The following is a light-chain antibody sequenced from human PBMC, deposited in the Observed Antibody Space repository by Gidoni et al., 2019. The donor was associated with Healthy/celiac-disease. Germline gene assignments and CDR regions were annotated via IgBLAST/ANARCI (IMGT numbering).Light chain of an antibody. CDR2: IAS. CDR3: QRNYNAPLT. CDR1: QGISSY. J-gene: IGKJ4*01. Sequence: DIQFTQSPSSLSASVGDRVTITGRGSQGISSYLNWYRQKPGKVPKLLIYIASNLQSGVPSRFSGSGSGTDFTLTIRSLQPEDVATYYGQRNYNAPLTFGGGTKVEIK. V-gene: IGKV1-27*01.